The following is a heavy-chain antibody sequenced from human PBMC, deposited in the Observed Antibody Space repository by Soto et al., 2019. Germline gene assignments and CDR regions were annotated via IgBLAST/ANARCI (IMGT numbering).Heavy chain of an antibody. D-gene: IGHD2-21*02. CDR1: GFTFTIYY. Sequence: GASLKVSCRAPGFTFTIYYMHGVRHSPGKGLEWMGIINPSGGSTSYAQKFQGRVTMTRDTSTSTVYMELSSLRSEDTAVYYCARDGDGSDCGGDCYSLDYWGQGTLVTVSS. J-gene: IGHJ4*02. V-gene: IGHV1-46*03. CDR3: ARDGDGSDCGGDCYSLDY. CDR2: INPSGGST.